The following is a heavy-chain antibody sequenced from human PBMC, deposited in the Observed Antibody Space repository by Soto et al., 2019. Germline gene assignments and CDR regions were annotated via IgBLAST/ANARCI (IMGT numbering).Heavy chain of an antibody. CDR1: GFTFSSYA. D-gene: IGHD6-19*01. J-gene: IGHJ3*02. Sequence: EVQLLESGGGLVQPGGSLRLSCAASGFTFSSYAMSWVRQAPGKGLEWVSAISGSGGSTYYADSVKGRFTISRDNSKNTLYLQMNSLRAEDTAVYYCAKAHLYSSGWSDAFDIWGQGTMVTVSS. CDR2: ISGSGGST. CDR3: AKAHLYSSGWSDAFDI. V-gene: IGHV3-23*01.